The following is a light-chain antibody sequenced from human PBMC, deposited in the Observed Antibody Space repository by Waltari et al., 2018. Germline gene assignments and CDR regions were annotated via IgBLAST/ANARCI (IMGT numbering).Light chain of an antibody. Sequence: QSALTQPAPVFGSPGPSITFSCSGTTSDVGYYNFFSWYQQHPGKAPKLMIYEVTKRPSGVSDRFSGSKSGHTASLTISGLQAEDEANYYCCSYALSGAVVFGGGTKLTVL. J-gene: IGLJ2*01. CDR2: EVT. CDR1: TSDVGYYNF. V-gene: IGLV2-23*02. CDR3: CSYALSGAVV.